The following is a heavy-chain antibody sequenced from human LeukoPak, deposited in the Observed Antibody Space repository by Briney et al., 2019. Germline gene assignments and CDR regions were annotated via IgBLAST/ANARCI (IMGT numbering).Heavy chain of an antibody. V-gene: IGHV4-4*07. Sequence: PSETLSLTCNVSGGSISGYYWSWIRQPAGKGLEWIRRIYSSGTTNYNPSLKSRLTMSVDTSKNQFSLELSSVTAADTAVYFCARGGGRQLATSHSYFDYWGQGILVPVSS. CDR1: GGSISGYY. J-gene: IGHJ4*02. CDR2: IYSSGTT. CDR3: ARGGGRQLATSHSYFDY. D-gene: IGHD2-15*01.